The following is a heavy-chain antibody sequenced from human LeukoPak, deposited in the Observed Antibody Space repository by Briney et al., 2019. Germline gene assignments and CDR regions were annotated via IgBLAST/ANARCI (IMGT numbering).Heavy chain of an antibody. V-gene: IGHV3-48*03. Sequence: PGGSLRLSCAASGFTFSNYEMNWVRQAPGKRLEWVSYISSSGTTIYYAERRFTISRDNAKNSLYLLMNSLRAEDTAIYYCARGYCSGGSCYGGDYWGQGTLVTVSS. CDR1: GFTFSNYE. D-gene: IGHD2-15*01. J-gene: IGHJ4*02. CDR3: ARGYCSGGSCYGGDY. CDR2: ISSSGTTI.